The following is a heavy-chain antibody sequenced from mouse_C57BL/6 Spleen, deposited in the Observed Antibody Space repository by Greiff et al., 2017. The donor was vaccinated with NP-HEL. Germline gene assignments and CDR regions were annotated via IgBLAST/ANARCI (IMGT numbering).Heavy chain of an antibody. D-gene: IGHD1-1*01. CDR1: GYTFTDYN. V-gene: IGHV1-18*01. CDR3: ARRLRWGDWYFDV. CDR2: INPNNGGT. J-gene: IGHJ1*03. Sequence: EVQLQQSGPELVKPGASVKIPCKASGYTFTDYNMDWVKQSHGKSLEWIGDINPNNGGTIYNQKFKGKATLTVDKSSSTAYMELRSLTSEDTAVYYCARRLRWGDWYFDVWGTGTTVTVSS.